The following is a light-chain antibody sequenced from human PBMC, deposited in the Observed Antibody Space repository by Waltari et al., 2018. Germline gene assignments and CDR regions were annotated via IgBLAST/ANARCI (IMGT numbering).Light chain of an antibody. V-gene: IGKV3-11*01. Sequence: IVLTHSPGTLSLSPGETATLSCRASHSINEYLAWYHQKPAQAPRLLIYNASKRATGIPARFSGSGSGTDFTLTISSLEPEDSAVYYCQQRSNWPPITFGQGTRLEIK. CDR1: HSINEY. CDR2: NAS. J-gene: IGKJ5*01. CDR3: QQRSNWPPIT.